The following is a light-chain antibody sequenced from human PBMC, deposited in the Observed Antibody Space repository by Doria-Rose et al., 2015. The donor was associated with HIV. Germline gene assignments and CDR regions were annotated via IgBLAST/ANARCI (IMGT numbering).Light chain of an antibody. Sequence: DKYAYWYQQRPGQSPVLVIYQDTKRPSGIPERFSGSNSGNTATLTISETQAMDETDYFCQAWDSSTAVFGGGTKLTVL. V-gene: IGLV3-1*01. J-gene: IGLJ2*01. CDR1: DKY. CDR2: QDT. CDR3: QAWDSSTAV.